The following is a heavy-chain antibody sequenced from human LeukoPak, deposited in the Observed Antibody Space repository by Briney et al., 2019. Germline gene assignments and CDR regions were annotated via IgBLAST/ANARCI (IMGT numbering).Heavy chain of an antibody. J-gene: IGHJ4*02. CDR3: AKGSVSLTFFDY. Sequence: PGGSLRLSCTASGFTFSNFWMGWVRQAPGKGLEWVANIKQDETEKFYLGSVKGRFTISRDNAKNSLYLQMNSLRAEDTAVYYCAKGSVSLTFFDYWGQGTLVTVSS. CDR2: IKQDETEK. D-gene: IGHD3-16*02. V-gene: IGHV3-7*01. CDR1: GFTFSNFW.